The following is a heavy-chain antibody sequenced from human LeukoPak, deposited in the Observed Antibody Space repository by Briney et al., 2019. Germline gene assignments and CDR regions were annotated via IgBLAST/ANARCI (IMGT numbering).Heavy chain of an antibody. Sequence: SETLSLTCTVSVDSISSSSYYLGWIRQPPGKGLEWIGSIYYSGSTYYNPSLKSRVTISVDTSKNQFSLKLSSVTAADTAVYYCATHSLPYCRGTSRSRLGNWFDPWGQGTLVTVSS. D-gene: IGHD2-2*01. CDR3: ATHSLPYCRGTSRSRLGNWFDP. V-gene: IGHV4-39*01. J-gene: IGHJ5*02. CDR1: VDSISSSSYY. CDR2: IYYSGST.